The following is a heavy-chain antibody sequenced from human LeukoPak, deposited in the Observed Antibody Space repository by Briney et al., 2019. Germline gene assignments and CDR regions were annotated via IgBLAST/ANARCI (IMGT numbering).Heavy chain of an antibody. CDR1: GFTFDGFA. CDR3: ANTYDFWSGYYLG. V-gene: IGHV3-23*01. J-gene: IGHJ4*02. Sequence: GGSLRLSCAASGFTFDGFAMSWVRQAPGRGLEWVSAISSSGGSTNYADSVKGRFTISRDNSKNTLHLQMNSLRADDTAVYYCANTYDFWSGYYLGWGQGTLVTVSS. D-gene: IGHD3-3*01. CDR2: ISSSGGST.